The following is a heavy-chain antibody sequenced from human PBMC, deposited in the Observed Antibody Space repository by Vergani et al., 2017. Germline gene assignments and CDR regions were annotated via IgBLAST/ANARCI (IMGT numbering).Heavy chain of an antibody. CDR3: ARVGTISNRDYFDY. J-gene: IGHJ4*02. Sequence: QVQLVQSGAEVKKPGASVKVSCKASGYTFTDYFMHWVRQAPGQGLEWMGWINPNSGGTNYAQKFQGRVTMTRDTSISTAYMELSNLGSDDTAVYYCARVGTISNRDYFDYWGQGTLVTVSS. CDR2: INPNSGGT. CDR1: GYTFTDYF. D-gene: IGHD1-14*01. V-gene: IGHV1-2*02.